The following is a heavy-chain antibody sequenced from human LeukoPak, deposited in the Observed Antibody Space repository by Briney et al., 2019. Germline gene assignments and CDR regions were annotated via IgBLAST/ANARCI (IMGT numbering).Heavy chain of an antibody. V-gene: IGHV3-15*07. J-gene: IGHJ6*02. CDR3: TTENDYYYGMDV. CDR2: IKSKTDGGTT. Sequence: NPGGSLRLSCAASGFTFSNAWMNWVRQAPGRGLEWVGRIKSKTDGGTTDYAAPVKGRFTISRDDSKNTLYLQMNSLKTEDTAVYYCTTENDYYYGMDVWGQGTTVTVSS. CDR1: GFTFSNAW.